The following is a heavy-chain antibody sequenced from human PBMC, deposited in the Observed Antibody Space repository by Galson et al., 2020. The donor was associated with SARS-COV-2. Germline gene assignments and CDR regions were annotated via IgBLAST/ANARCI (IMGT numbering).Heavy chain of an antibody. V-gene: IGHV4-61*02. Sequence: SETLSLTCTVSGGSISSGSYYWSWIRQPAGKGLEWIGRIYTSGSTNYNPSLKSRVTISVDTSKNQFSLKLSSVTAADTAVYYCARSSSSGWYQLDYFDYWGQGTLVTVSS. D-gene: IGHD6-19*01. CDR3: ARSSSSGWYQLDYFDY. CDR1: GGSISSGSYY. J-gene: IGHJ4*02. CDR2: IYTSGST.